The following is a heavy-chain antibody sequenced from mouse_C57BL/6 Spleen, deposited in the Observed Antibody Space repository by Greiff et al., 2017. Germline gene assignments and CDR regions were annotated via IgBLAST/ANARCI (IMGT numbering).Heavy chain of an antibody. Sequence: VQLQQSGPELVKPGASVKISCKASGYSFTGYYMNWVKQSPEKSLEWIGEINPSTGGTTYNQKFKAKATLTVDKSSSTAYMQLKSLTSEDSAVYYCARGDYGSSSAYWGQGTLVTVSA. J-gene: IGHJ3*01. CDR2: INPSTGGT. CDR3: ARGDYGSSSAY. V-gene: IGHV1-42*01. CDR1: GYSFTGYY. D-gene: IGHD1-1*01.